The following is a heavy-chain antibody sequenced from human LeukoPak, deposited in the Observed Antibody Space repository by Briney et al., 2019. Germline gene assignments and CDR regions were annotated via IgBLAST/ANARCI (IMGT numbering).Heavy chain of an antibody. CDR1: GFTFSSYW. Sequence: GGSLRLSCAASGFTFSSYWMHWVRQVLGKGLVWVSRSSSCGSTTSYADAGKGRFTISRDNAKNTLYLQMNSLRAEDTAVYYCARDGSYPFDYWGQGTLVTVSS. CDR2: SSSCGSTT. CDR3: ARDGSYPFDY. V-gene: IGHV3-74*01. D-gene: IGHD1-26*01. J-gene: IGHJ4*02.